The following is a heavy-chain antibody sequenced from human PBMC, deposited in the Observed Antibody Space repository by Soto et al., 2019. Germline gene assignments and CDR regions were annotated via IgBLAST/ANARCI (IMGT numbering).Heavy chain of an antibody. D-gene: IGHD6-25*01. V-gene: IGHV1-46*01. CDR3: ATDHPLSGPGPWPALRVGGLDV. J-gene: IGHJ6*01. Sequence: ASVEVAFKASWYTCTMYYRHLVRHSPLQWVGVMGIINPSGGIRSYAQKFQGIVTMTRDTSTSTVYMELSSLRSEDTAVYYCATDHPLSGPGPWPALRVGGLDVWGPGTTVNVSS. CDR2: INPSGGIR. CDR1: WYTCTMYY.